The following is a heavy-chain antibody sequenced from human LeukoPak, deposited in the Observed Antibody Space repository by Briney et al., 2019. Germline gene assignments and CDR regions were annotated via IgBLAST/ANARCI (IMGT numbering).Heavy chain of an antibody. Sequence: GGSLRLSCGASGFTFRTYTMAWVRQAPGKGLEWVSSISSSSSYIYYADSVKGRFTISRDNAKNSLYLHMNSLRAEDTAVYYCARSNDYLEYFQHWGQGTLVTVSS. CDR2: ISSSSSYI. CDR1: GFTFRTYT. CDR3: ARSNDYLEYFQH. D-gene: IGHD4-11*01. J-gene: IGHJ1*01. V-gene: IGHV3-21*01.